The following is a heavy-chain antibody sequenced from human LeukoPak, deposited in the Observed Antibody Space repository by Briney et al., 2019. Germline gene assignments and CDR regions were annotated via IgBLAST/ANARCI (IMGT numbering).Heavy chain of an antibody. CDR1: GFTFSSYG. J-gene: IGHJ4*02. Sequence: GGSLRLSCAASGFTFSSYGMHWVRQAPGKGLEWVAVISYDGSNKYYADSVKGRFTISRDNSKNTLYLQMNSLRAEDTAVYYCAKRPRGDYVWGSYRYNYFDYWGQGTLVTVSS. D-gene: IGHD3-16*02. V-gene: IGHV3-30*18. CDR3: AKRPRGDYVWGSYRYNYFDY. CDR2: ISYDGSNK.